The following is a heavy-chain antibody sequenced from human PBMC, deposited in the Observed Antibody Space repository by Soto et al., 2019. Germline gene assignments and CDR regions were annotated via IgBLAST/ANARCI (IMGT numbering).Heavy chain of an antibody. J-gene: IGHJ5*02. V-gene: IGHV1-8*01. Sequence: QVQLVQSGAEVKKPGASVKVSCKASGYTFTSYDSNWVRQATGQGLEWMGWMNPNSGNTGYAQKVQGRVTMTRNTSISTAYMELSSLRSEDTAVYYCARGGLALYSSSSYWFDPWGQGTLVTVSS. CDR2: MNPNSGNT. D-gene: IGHD6-6*01. CDR3: ARGGLALYSSSSYWFDP. CDR1: GYTFTSYD.